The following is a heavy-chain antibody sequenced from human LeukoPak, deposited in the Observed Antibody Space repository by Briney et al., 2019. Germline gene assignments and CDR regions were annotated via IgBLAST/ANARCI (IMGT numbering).Heavy chain of an antibody. Sequence: GGSLRLSCAASGFTFSSYAMSWVRQAPGKGLEWVSAISGSGGSTYYADSVKGRFTISRDNSKNTLYLQMNSLRAEDTAVYYCAKSYYYDSSGYPPDAFDIWGQGTMVTVSS. V-gene: IGHV3-23*01. J-gene: IGHJ3*02. CDR2: ISGSGGST. CDR1: GFTFSSYA. CDR3: AKSYYYDSSGYPPDAFDI. D-gene: IGHD3-22*01.